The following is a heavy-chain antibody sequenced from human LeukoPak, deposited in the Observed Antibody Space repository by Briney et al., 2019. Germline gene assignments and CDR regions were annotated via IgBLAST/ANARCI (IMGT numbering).Heavy chain of an antibody. J-gene: IGHJ4*02. CDR3: VKDNPLDY. Sequence: GGSLRLSCAASGFIFSSYTMHWVRQAPGKGLEWVAVISYDGTSKFYADSVKGRFTISRDNSKNTLYLYVNSLRPDDSAVYYCVKDNPLDYWGQGTLVIVSS. CDR2: ISYDGTSK. V-gene: IGHV3-30*04. D-gene: IGHD2-15*01. CDR1: GFIFSSYT.